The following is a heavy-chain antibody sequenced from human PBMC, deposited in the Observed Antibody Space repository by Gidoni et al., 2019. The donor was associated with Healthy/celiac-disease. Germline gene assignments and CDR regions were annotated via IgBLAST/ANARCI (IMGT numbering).Heavy chain of an antibody. J-gene: IGHJ3*02. CDR2: ISWNSGSI. V-gene: IGHV3-9*01. Sequence: EVQLVESGGGLVQPGRSLRLSCAAPGFTFDDYAMHWVRQAPGKGLEWVSGISWNSGSIGYADSVKGRFTISRDNAKNSLYLQMNSLRAEDTALYYCAKDKEVGATYAFDIWGQGTMVTVSS. D-gene: IGHD1-26*01. CDR1: GFTFDDYA. CDR3: AKDKEVGATYAFDI.